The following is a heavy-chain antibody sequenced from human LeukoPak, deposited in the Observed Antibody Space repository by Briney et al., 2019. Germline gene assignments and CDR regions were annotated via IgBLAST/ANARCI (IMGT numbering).Heavy chain of an antibody. Sequence: ASVKVSCKASGGTFSSYAIMWVRQAPGQGLEWMGGIITIFCTATYAQKFQGRVTITADKSTSTAYMELSSLRSEDTAVYYCARDSGISSGWYAFPDSWGPGTLVTVSS. CDR3: ARDSGISSGWYAFPDS. CDR2: IITIFCTA. J-gene: IGHJ5*01. CDR1: GGTFSSYA. D-gene: IGHD6-19*01. V-gene: IGHV1-69*06.